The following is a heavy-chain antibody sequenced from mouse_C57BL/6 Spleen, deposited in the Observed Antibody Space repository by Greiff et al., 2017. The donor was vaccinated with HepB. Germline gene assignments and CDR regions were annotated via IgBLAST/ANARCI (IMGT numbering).Heavy chain of an antibody. D-gene: IGHD4-1*01. J-gene: IGHJ4*01. CDR1: GFTFSSYG. V-gene: IGHV5-6*01. Sequence: VQLKESGGDLVKPGGSLKLSCAASGFTFSSYGMSWVRQTPDKRLEWVATISSGGSYTYYPDSVKGRFTISRDNAKNTLYLQMSSLKSEDTAMYYCARQNWDGYAMDYWGQGTSVTVSS. CDR2: ISSGGSYT. CDR3: ARQNWDGYAMDY.